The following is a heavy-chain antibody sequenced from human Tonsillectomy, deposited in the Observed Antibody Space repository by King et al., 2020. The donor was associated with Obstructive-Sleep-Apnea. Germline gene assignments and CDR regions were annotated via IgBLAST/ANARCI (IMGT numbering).Heavy chain of an antibody. CDR3: ARVRTRDYSNGVEV. D-gene: IGHD2-21*01. CDR1: GDSISPYY. V-gene: IGHV4-59*01. Sequence: VQLQESGPGLVKPSETLSLTCTVSGDSISPYYWSWIRQTPRKGLEWIGYIFYIWPTVYNPPLKSRLSMSVDTSKNQFSLKLTSVTAADTALYYCARVRTRDYSNGVEVWGQGTTVTVSS. CDR2: IFYIWPT. J-gene: IGHJ6*02.